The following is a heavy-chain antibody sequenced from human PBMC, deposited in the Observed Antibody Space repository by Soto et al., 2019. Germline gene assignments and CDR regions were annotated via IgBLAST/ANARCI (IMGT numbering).Heavy chain of an antibody. J-gene: IGHJ3*02. CDR2: ISSSSSYI. D-gene: IGHD5-18*01. V-gene: IGHV3-21*01. CDR3: ARDPTSIEYSYGPGDFDI. CDR1: GFTFSSYS. Sequence: PWGSLRLSCAASGFTFSSYSMNWVRQAPGKGLEWVSSISSSSSYIYYADSVKGRFTISRDNAKNSLYLQMNSLRAEDTAVYYCARDPTSIEYSYGPGDFDIWGQGTMVT.